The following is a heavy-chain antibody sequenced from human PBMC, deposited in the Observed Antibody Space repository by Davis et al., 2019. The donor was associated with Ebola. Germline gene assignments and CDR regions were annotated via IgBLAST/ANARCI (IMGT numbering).Heavy chain of an antibody. CDR2: FSDGSEMT. Sequence: GESLKISCAASGFTLSSYAMSWVRQAPGKGLEWVSSFSDGSEMTYYADSVKGRFTISRDSSKSTLYLQMSSLRAEDTAVYYCAKHRGVAWNAMDVWGQGTTVTVSS. V-gene: IGHV3-23*01. J-gene: IGHJ6*02. CDR1: GFTLSSYA. CDR3: AKHRGVAWNAMDV. D-gene: IGHD1-14*01.